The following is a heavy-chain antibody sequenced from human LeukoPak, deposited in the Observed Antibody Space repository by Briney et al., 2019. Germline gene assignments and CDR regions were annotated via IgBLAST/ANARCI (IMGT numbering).Heavy chain of an antibody. Sequence: GGSLRLSCAASGFPFSSYAMSWVRQAPGKGLEWVSAISGSGDSTYYADSVKGRFTISRDNSKNTLYLQMNSLRAEDAAVYYCAKDYGSGSYYPIPFDYWGQGTLVTVSS. D-gene: IGHD3-10*01. J-gene: IGHJ4*02. CDR2: ISGSGDST. CDR3: AKDYGSGSYYPIPFDY. V-gene: IGHV3-23*01. CDR1: GFPFSSYA.